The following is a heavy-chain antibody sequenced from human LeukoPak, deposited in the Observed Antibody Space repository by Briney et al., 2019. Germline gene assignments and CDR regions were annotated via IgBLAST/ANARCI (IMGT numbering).Heavy chain of an antibody. Sequence: GRFTISRDNSKNTLYLKMNSLRAEDTAVYYCARGPANFLDYWGQGTLVTVSS. V-gene: IGHV3-23*01. D-gene: IGHD6-25*01. CDR3: ARGPANFLDY. J-gene: IGHJ4*02.